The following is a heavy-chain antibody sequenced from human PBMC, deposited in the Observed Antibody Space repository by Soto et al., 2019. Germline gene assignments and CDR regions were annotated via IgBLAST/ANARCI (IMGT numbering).Heavy chain of an antibody. J-gene: IGHJ6*02. CDR1: GYTLTELS. D-gene: IGHD6-6*01. CDR2: IIPIFGTA. V-gene: IGHV1-69*13. CDR3: ARPYRSIAARRDYYYYGMDV. Sequence: ASVKVSCKVSGYTLTELSMHWVRQAPGQGLEWMGGIIPIFGTANYAQKFQGRVTITADESTSTAYMELSSLRSEDTAVYYCARPYRSIAARRDYYYYGMDVWGQGTTVTVSS.